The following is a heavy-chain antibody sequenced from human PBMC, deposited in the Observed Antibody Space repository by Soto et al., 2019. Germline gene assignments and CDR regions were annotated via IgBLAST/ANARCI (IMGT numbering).Heavy chain of an antibody. V-gene: IGHV1-69*11. D-gene: IGHD3-16*02. Sequence: QGHLVQSGTEVKKPGSSVKVSCKASGGTFSSSGVSWVRQAPGQGLEWMGMIVPSLDTTNYAQKFQARVTITADEVTSTAYMELRSLRSEDTAVYYCARWQHPRYTADPYAVDVWGQGTRVIVSS. CDR2: IVPSLDTT. J-gene: IGHJ6*02. CDR1: GGTFSSSG. CDR3: ARWQHPRYTADPYAVDV.